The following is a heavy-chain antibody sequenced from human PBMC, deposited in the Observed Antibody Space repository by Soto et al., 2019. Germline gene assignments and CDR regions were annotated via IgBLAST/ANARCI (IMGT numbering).Heavy chain of an antibody. CDR2: ISAHNGNT. D-gene: IGHD3-10*01. J-gene: IGHJ4*02. V-gene: IGHV1-18*01. CDR1: GYAFTTYG. Sequence: QVHLVQSGAEVKNPGASVKVSCKGSGYAFTTYGITWVRQAPGQGLEWMGWISAHNGNTNYAQKLQGRVTVTRDTSTSTAYMELRSLRSDDTAVYYCARGRDGEYRGQGALVTVSS. CDR3: ARGRDGEY.